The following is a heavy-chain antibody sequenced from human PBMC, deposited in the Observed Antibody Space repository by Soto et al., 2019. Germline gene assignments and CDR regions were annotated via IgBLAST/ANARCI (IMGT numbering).Heavy chain of an antibody. Sequence: ASVKVSCKASGYTFTSYAMHWVRQAPGQRLEWMGWINAGNGNTKYSQKFQGRVTITRDTSASTAYMELSSRRSEDTAVYYCARSGALDYYYYGMDVWGQGTTVTVSS. CDR1: GYTFTSYA. CDR2: INAGNGNT. D-gene: IGHD1-26*01. J-gene: IGHJ6*02. CDR3: ARSGALDYYYYGMDV. V-gene: IGHV1-3*01.